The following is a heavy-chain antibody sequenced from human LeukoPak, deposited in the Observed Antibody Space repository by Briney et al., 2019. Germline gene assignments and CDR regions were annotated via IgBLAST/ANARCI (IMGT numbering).Heavy chain of an antibody. CDR1: GFAFSSYA. V-gene: IGHV3-23*01. D-gene: IGHD1-1*01. CDR2: ISGSGDNT. CDR3: AKWWSPTGNYDS. J-gene: IGHJ5*01. Sequence: GGSLRLSCAASGFAFSSYAMSWVRQAPRKGLEWVSAISGSGDNTYYRDSVRGRFTISRDNSKNMVFLQMNSLNTEDTAVYYRAKWWSPTGNYDSWGQGTLVTVSS.